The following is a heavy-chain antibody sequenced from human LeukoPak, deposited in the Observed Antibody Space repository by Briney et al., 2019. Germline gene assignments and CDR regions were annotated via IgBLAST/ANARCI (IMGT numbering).Heavy chain of an antibody. J-gene: IGHJ5*02. CDR3: AREISGYKYGPNWFDP. Sequence: GGSLRLSCAASGFTFSSYAMHWVRQAPGKGLEWVAVISYDGSNKYYADSVKGRFTISRDNSKNTLYLQMNSLRAEDTAVYYCAREISGYKYGPNWFDPWGQGTLVTVPS. CDR2: ISYDGSNK. CDR1: GFTFSSYA. V-gene: IGHV3-30*04. D-gene: IGHD5-18*01.